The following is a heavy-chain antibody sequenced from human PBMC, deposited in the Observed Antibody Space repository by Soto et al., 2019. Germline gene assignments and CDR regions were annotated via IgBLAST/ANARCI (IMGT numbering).Heavy chain of an antibody. CDR1: GGSISSGDYY. CDR2: IYYSGST. D-gene: IGHD2-15*01. Sequence: SETLSLTCTVSGGSISSGDYYWSWIRQPPGKGLEWIGYIYYSGSTYYNPSLKSRVTISVDTSKNQFSLKLSSVTAADTAVYYCARDGVAATPFQKSYGMDVWGQGTTVTVSS. V-gene: IGHV4-30-4*01. CDR3: ARDGVAATPFQKSYGMDV. J-gene: IGHJ6*02.